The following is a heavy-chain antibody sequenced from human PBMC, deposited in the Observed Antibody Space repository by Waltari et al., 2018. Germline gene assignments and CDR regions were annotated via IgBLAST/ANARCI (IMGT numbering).Heavy chain of an antibody. Sequence: EVRRVESGGGLVEPGGSLRLSGAASGLPFSVNWMSWVRQVPGKGTAWVANRNPEGGERHYVVSVKGRFNISSDNAKDSLYLRMNRLRAEETALYSLARDVGDNSGWFGFDPWGEGTRVRVSS. D-gene: IGHD6-19*01. V-gene: IGHV3-7*04. CDR2: RNPEGGER. CDR1: GLPFSVNW. CDR3: ARDVGDNSGWFGFDP. J-gene: IGHJ5*02.